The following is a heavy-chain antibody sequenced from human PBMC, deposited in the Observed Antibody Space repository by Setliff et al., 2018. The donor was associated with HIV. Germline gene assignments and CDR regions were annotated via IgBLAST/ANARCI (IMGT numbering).Heavy chain of an antibody. CDR1: GYTFINYY. Sequence: ASVKVSCKTSGYTFINYYIHWVRQAPGQGLEWMGRFSPGSGGATYVSQKFQGRVTMTRDASITAACMEVSRLTSDDTAVYYCARGQGLVDYWGQGTLVTVSS. CDR2: FSPGSGGA. V-gene: IGHV1-2*06. J-gene: IGHJ4*02. CDR3: ARGQGLVDY.